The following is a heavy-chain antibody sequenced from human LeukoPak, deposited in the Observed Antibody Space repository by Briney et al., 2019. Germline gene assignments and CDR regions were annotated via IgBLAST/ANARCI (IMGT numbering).Heavy chain of an antibody. V-gene: IGHV1-24*01. CDR3: ATGGWLRWIAVAGREFGY. D-gene: IGHD6-19*01. CDR1: GYTLTELS. CDR2: FDPEDGET. Sequence: ASVKVSCKVSGYTLTELSMHWVRQAPGKGREGMGGFDPEDGETIYAQKFQGRVTMTEDTSTDTAYMELSSLRSEDTAVYYCATGGWLRWIAVAGREFGYWGQGTLVTVSS. J-gene: IGHJ4*02.